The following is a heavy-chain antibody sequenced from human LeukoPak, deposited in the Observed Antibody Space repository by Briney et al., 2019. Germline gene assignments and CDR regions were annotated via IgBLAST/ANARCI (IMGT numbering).Heavy chain of an antibody. V-gene: IGHV5-51*03. CDR3: ARLLGFGELSDPYYFDY. J-gene: IGHJ4*02. CDR2: IYPGDSDT. CDR1: GYSFTSYW. Sequence: GKSLKISCKGSGYSFTSYWIGWVRQMPGKGLEWMGIIYPGDSDTRYSPSFQGQVTISADKSISTAYLQWSSLKASDTAMYYCARLLGFGELSDPYYFDYWGQGTLVTVSS. D-gene: IGHD3-10*01.